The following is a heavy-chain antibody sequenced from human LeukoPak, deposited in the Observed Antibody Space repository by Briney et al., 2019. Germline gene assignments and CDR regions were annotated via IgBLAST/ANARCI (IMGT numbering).Heavy chain of an antibody. CDR2: IYSGGST. J-gene: IGHJ4*02. CDR1: GFTVSSSY. D-gene: IGHD7-27*01. V-gene: IGHV3-66*01. CDR3: ARDFNWALDY. Sequence: GGSLRHSCAASGFTVSSSYMSWVRQAPGKGLEWVSVIYSGGSTYYADSVKGRFTISRDNSKNTLYLQMNSLRAEDTAVYYCARDFNWALDYWGQGNLVTVSS.